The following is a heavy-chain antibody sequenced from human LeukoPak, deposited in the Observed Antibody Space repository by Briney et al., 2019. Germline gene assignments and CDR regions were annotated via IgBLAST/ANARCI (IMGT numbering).Heavy chain of an antibody. CDR3: AKSKIEYQLLPDY. Sequence: GGSLRLSCAASGFTFSSYGMHWLRQAPGKGLEWVAFIRYDGSNKYYADSVKGRFTISRDNSKNTLYLQMNSLRAEDTAVYYCAKSKIEYQLLPDYWGQGTLVTVSS. V-gene: IGHV3-30*02. CDR2: IRYDGSNK. D-gene: IGHD2-2*01. CDR1: GFTFSSYG. J-gene: IGHJ4*02.